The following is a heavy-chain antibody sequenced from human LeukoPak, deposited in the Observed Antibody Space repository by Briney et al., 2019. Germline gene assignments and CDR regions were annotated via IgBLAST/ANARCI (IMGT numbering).Heavy chain of an antibody. D-gene: IGHD5-12*01. Sequence: SETLSLTCTVSGYSIRSGYYWGWIRQPPGKGLEWIGIIYHSGSTYYNPSLKSRVTISVDTSKNQFSLKLSSVTAADTAVYYCARGYSGYDYDYWGQGTLVTVSS. V-gene: IGHV4-38-2*02. J-gene: IGHJ4*02. CDR2: IYHSGST. CDR1: GYSIRSGYY. CDR3: ARGYSGYDYDY.